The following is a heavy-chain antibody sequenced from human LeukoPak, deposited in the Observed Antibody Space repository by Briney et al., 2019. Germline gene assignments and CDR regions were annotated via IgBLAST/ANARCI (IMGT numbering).Heavy chain of an antibody. CDR1: GGTFSSYA. Sequence: SVKVSCKASGGTFSSYAISWVQQAPGQGLEWMGGIIPIFGTANYAQKFQGRVTITADESTSTAYMELSSLRSEDTAVYYCARDRMGSYYGSGSLHAFDIWGQGTMVTVSS. CDR3: ARDRMGSYYGSGSLHAFDI. V-gene: IGHV1-69*13. J-gene: IGHJ3*02. D-gene: IGHD3-10*01. CDR2: IIPIFGTA.